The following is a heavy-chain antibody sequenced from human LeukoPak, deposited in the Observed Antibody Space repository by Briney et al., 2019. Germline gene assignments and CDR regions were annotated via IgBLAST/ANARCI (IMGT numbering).Heavy chain of an antibody. CDR2: IRYDGRKK. V-gene: IGHV3-30*02. CDR1: GVTFSSYG. CDR3: AKESGLYSAFDY. Sequence: PGGSLRLSCAASGVTFSSYGMHWVRQAPGKGLEWGAFIRYDGRKKYYADSVNGRVTISRDNSKNTQYLQMNSLRAEETDVYYCAKESGLYSAFDYWGQGTLVTVSS. D-gene: IGHD5-18*01. J-gene: IGHJ4*02.